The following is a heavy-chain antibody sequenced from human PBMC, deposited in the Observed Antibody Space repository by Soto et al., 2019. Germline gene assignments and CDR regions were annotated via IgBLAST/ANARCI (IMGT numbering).Heavy chain of an antibody. CDR2: MKQDGSDQ. D-gene: IGHD1-1*01. V-gene: IGHV3-7*01. CDR3: ARGGSRSSWFWHD. CDR1: GFTFSSYW. J-gene: IGHJ4*02. Sequence: GGSLRLSCAASGFTFSSYWMTWVRQAPGKGLEWVANMKQDGSDQYYVDSVKGRFTISRDNAKNSLYLQMNSLRVEDTAVYYCARGGSRSSWFWHDRGQGTLVTVSS.